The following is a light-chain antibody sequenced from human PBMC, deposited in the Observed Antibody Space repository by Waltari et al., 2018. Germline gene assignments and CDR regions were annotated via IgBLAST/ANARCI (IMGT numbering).Light chain of an antibody. CDR2: KDR. V-gene: IGLV1-51*02. J-gene: IGLJ7*01. Sequence: QSVLTQPPSVSAAPGQRVTISCSGGHSNIGNNYVSWYRQFPGTAPKLLIYKDRGRPSGVPGRFSGSKSGTSATLDITGLQAGDEADYYCGTWDSSLSGAVFGGGTHLTVL. CDR1: HSNIGNNY. CDR3: GTWDSSLSGAV.